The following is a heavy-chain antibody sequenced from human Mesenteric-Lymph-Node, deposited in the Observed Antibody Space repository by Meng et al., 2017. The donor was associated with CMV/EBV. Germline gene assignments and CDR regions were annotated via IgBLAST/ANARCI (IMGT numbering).Heavy chain of an antibody. CDR2: VYYTGST. Sequence: SETLSLTCTVSGGSVNTGSYFWTWIRQSPGKGLEWLGYVYYTGSTNYNPSLKSRVTISLDTSENQFSLKLSSVTAADTAVYYCASLDTTGYSNDAFDIWGQGTMVTVSS. D-gene: IGHD3-9*01. CDR1: GGSVNTGSYF. V-gene: IGHV4-61*01. CDR3: ASLDTTGYSNDAFDI. J-gene: IGHJ3*02.